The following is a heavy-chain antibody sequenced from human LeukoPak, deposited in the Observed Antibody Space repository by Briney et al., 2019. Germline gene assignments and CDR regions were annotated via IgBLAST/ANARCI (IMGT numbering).Heavy chain of an antibody. V-gene: IGHV4-34*01. Sequence: PSETLSLTCAVYGGSFSVYYWSWIRQPPGKGLEWIGEISHSGSTNFNPSLKSRVSMSVDTSQNQFSLKLTSVTTADTAVYYCARAYDYGDFDYWGQGTLVTVSS. CDR1: GGSFSVYY. J-gene: IGHJ4*02. CDR3: ARAYDYGDFDY. CDR2: ISHSGST. D-gene: IGHD4-17*01.